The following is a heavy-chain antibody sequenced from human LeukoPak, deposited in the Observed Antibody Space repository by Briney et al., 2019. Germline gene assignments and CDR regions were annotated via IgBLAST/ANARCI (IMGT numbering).Heavy chain of an antibody. CDR1: GFTFSSYA. D-gene: IGHD1-14*01. Sequence: GGSLRPSCAASGFTFSSYAMNWVRQAPGKGLEWVSVISGSGGSTNYADSVKGRFTISRDNAKNSLYLQMNSLRAEDTAVYYCVRDLTGTFDYWGQGTLVTVSS. CDR2: ISGSGGST. J-gene: IGHJ4*02. V-gene: IGHV3-23*01. CDR3: VRDLTGTFDY.